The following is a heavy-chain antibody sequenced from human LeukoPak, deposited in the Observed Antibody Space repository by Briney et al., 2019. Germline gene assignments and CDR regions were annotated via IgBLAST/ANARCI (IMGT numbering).Heavy chain of an antibody. Sequence: ASVKVSCKVSGYTLTELSMHWVRQAPGKGLEWMGGFDPEDGETIYAQKFQGRVTMTEDTSTDTAYMELSSLRSEDTAVYYCATYPTSSGKADYWGQGTLVTVSS. J-gene: IGHJ4*02. CDR1: GYTLTELS. V-gene: IGHV1-24*01. CDR2: FDPEDGET. CDR3: ATYPTSSGKADY. D-gene: IGHD2-2*01.